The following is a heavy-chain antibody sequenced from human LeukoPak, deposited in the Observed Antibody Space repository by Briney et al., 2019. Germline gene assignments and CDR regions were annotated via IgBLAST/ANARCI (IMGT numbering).Heavy chain of an antibody. D-gene: IGHD3-16*02. CDR2: ISYDRSNK. CDR3: ASTRLTFGGVIASLFEY. J-gene: IGHJ4*02. Sequence: GGSLRLSCAASGFTFSSYAMHWVRQAPGKGLEWVAVISYDRSNKYYADSVKGRFTISRDNSKNTLYLQMNSLRAEDTAVYYCASTRLTFGGVIASLFEYWGQGTLVTVSS. CDR1: GFTFSSYA. V-gene: IGHV3-30-3*01.